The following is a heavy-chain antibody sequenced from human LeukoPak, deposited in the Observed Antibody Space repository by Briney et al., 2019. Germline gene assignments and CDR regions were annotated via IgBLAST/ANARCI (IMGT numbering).Heavy chain of an antibody. CDR2: ITTLSSHI. D-gene: IGHD3-16*01. V-gene: IGHV3-21*01. CDR3: VREGVRY. Sequence: GGSLRLSCAASGFTFGSYTMKWVRPTPGKGLEWVSPITTLSSHIPYADSVKGRFTISRDSAQSSLYLQMNSLRAEDTAIYFCVREGVRYWGQGTLVTVSS. CDR1: GFTFGSYT. J-gene: IGHJ4*02.